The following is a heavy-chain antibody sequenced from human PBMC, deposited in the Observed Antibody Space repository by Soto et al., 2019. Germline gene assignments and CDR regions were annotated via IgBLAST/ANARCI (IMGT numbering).Heavy chain of an antibody. CDR2: ISSSSSTI. V-gene: IGHV3-48*02. D-gene: IGHD3-22*01. CDR3: AREPLRDYYDSSGYHTYFDY. CDR1: GFTFSRYS. J-gene: IGHJ4*02. Sequence: VGSLRLSCAASGFTFSRYSMNWVRQAPGKGLEWVSYISSSSSTIYYADSVKGRFTISRDNAKNSLYLQMNSLRDEDTAVYYCAREPLRDYYDSSGYHTYFDYWGQGTLVTVSS.